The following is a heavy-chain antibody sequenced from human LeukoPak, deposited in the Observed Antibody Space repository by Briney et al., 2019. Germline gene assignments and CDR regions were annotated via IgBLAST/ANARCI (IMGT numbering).Heavy chain of an antibody. CDR3: ARDLLPTYSSSSSGFDY. CDR2: INPSGGST. CDR1: GYTFTSYY. Sequence: ASVKVSCKASGYTFTSYYMHWVRQAPGQGLEWMGIINPSGGSTSYAQKFQGRVTMTRDTSTSTVYMELSSLRSEDTAVYYCARDLLPTYSSSSSGFDYWVQGTLVTVSS. J-gene: IGHJ4*02. D-gene: IGHD6-6*01. V-gene: IGHV1-46*01.